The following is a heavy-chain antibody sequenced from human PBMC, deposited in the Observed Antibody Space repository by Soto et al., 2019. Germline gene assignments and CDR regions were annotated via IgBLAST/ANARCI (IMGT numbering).Heavy chain of an antibody. V-gene: IGHV1-69*02. Sequence: QVQLVQSGAEVKKPGSSVKVSCKASGGTFSSYTISWVRQAPGQGLEWMGRIIPILGIANYAQKFQDRVTITADKSTSTAYMELSSLRSEDTTVYYCASEIYWDYWGQGTLVTVSS. D-gene: IGHD5-12*01. CDR3: ASEIYWDY. J-gene: IGHJ4*02. CDR2: IIPILGIA. CDR1: GGTFSSYT.